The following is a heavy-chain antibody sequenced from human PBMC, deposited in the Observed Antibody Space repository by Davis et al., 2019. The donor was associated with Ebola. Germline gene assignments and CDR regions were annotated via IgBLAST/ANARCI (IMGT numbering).Heavy chain of an antibody. D-gene: IGHD6-13*01. Sequence: ASVKVSCKASGYTFTSYYMHWVRQAPGQGLEWMGIINPSGGSTSYAQKFQGRVTMTRDTSTSTVYMELSSLRSEDTAVYYCARGIAAAGSFYYYYYGMDVWGQGTTVTVS. CDR2: INPSGGST. V-gene: IGHV1-46*01. CDR1: GYTFTSYY. CDR3: ARGIAAAGSFYYYYYGMDV. J-gene: IGHJ6*02.